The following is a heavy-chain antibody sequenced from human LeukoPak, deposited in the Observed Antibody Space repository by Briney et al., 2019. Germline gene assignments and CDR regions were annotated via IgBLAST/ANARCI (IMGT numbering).Heavy chain of an antibody. V-gene: IGHV4-34*01. D-gene: IGHD3-22*01. CDR1: GGSFSGYY. CDR2: INHSGST. CDR3: ARGVNYDSSGYYSPP. Sequence: SETLSLTCAVYGGSFSGYYWSWIRQPPGKGLEWIGEINHSGSTNYNPSLKSRVTISVDTSKNQFSLKLSSVTAADTAVYYCARGVNYDSSGYYSPPWGQGALVTVSS. J-gene: IGHJ5*02.